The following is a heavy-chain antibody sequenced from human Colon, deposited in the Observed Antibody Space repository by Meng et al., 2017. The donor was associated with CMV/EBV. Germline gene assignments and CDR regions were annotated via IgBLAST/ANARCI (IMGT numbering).Heavy chain of an antibody. CDR2: ISGSGSNT. Sequence: GESLKISCAASGFTFSSHAMSWVRRAPGKGPEWVSSISGSGSNTYYADSVKGRFTISRDNSKNMFYLQMNSLRGEDTAVYYCTKNVKGGYCTSTSCFIPGMDVWGQGTTVTVSS. J-gene: IGHJ6*02. CDR3: TKNVKGGYCTSTSCFIPGMDV. D-gene: IGHD2-2*01. V-gene: IGHV3-23*01. CDR1: GFTFSSHA.